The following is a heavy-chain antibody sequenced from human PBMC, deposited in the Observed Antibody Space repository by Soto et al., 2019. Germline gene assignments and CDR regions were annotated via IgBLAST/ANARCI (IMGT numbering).Heavy chain of an antibody. J-gene: IGHJ4*02. D-gene: IGHD6-19*01. CDR1: GYTFTSYG. Sequence: QVQLVQSGAEVKRPAASVKVSCKASGYTFTSYGIVWVRQAPGQGLEWMGWISPYSGETRYAEKFQDRVTLTTDTSTKTAYTELRNLKSDDTAVYWCARGPVAGSDFWGQGTLVTVSS. CDR3: ARGPVAGSDF. V-gene: IGHV1-18*04. CDR2: ISPYSGET.